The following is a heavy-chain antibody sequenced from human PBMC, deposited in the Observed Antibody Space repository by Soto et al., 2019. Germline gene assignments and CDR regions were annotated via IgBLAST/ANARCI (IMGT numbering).Heavy chain of an antibody. Sequence: ETLSLTCAVSGGSFRSCYWSWISQPPGKGQEWIGEINHSGSTNYNPSLKSRVTISVDTSKNQFSLKLSSVTAADTAVYYCARVPDYDFGSGPDYYGMDVWGQGTTVTVSS. J-gene: IGHJ6*02. CDR1: GGSFRSCY. D-gene: IGHD3-3*01. CDR2: INHSGST. V-gene: IGHV4-34*01. CDR3: ARVPDYDFGSGPDYYGMDV.